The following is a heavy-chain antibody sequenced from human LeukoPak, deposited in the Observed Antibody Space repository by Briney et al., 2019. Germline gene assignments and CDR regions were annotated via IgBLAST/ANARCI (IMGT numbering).Heavy chain of an antibody. Sequence: GGSLRLSCAASGFTFDEYTMHWVRQAPGKGLEWVSGISWKSGTIGYADSVKGRFTISRDNAKNSLYLQMNSLRVEDMALYYCARDSVSGRTDGYYYMDVWGKGTTVTVSS. CDR2: ISWKSGTI. CDR3: ARDSVSGRTDGYYYMDV. J-gene: IGHJ6*03. D-gene: IGHD3-10*01. CDR1: GFTFDEYT. V-gene: IGHV3-9*03.